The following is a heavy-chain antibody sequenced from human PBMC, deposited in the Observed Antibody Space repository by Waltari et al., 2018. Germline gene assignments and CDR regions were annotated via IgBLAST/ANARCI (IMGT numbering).Heavy chain of an antibody. V-gene: IGHV3-43*02. Sequence: EMQLLESGGGLVQSGGSLRLSCTASGFTFYDYTMHWVCHRPGESLEWLHLITDNGDNTYYADAVKGRFTISRDNSKSSLYLHMDRLEIADTAFYFCAKGARGPIDFWGRGTLVTVSS. CDR3: AKGARGPIDF. CDR1: GFTFYDYT. CDR2: ITDNGDNT. J-gene: IGHJ4*02.